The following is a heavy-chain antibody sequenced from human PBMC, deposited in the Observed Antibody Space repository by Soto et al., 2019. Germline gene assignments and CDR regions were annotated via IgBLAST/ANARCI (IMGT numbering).Heavy chain of an antibody. J-gene: IGHJ4*02. Sequence: QVQLVQSGAEVKKPGASVKVSCKASGYTFTSYGISWVRQAPGQGLEWMGWISAYNGNTNYAQKLPGIVTMTRDTTTSTAYMELRSLRSDATAVYYCARDGGYSSRFFYWGQGTLVTVSS. D-gene: IGHD5-18*01. CDR1: GYTFTSYG. CDR3: ARDGGYSSRFFY. V-gene: IGHV1-18*01. CDR2: ISAYNGNT.